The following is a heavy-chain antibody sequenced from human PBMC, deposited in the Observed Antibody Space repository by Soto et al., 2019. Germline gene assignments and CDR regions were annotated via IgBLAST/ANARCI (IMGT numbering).Heavy chain of an antibody. J-gene: IGHJ6*04. V-gene: IGHV1-18*01. Sequence: SAEVCWEACGDSISSYGMSWVRHAHEQGLEWMGWISAYNGNTNYAQKLQGRVTMTTDTSTSTAYMELRSLRSDDTAVYSCARLLPRCSWMAVRGKGTTVPVSS. CDR3: ARLLPRCSWMAV. CDR2: ISAYNGNT. CDR1: GDSISSYG. D-gene: IGHD6-6*01.